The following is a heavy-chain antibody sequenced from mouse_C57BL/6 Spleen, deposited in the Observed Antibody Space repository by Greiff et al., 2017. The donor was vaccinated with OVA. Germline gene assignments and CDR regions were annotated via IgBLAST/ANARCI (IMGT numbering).Heavy chain of an antibody. CDR2: SRNKANDYTT. D-gene: IGHD2-3*01. Sequence: EVHLVESGGGLVQSGRSLRLSCATSGFTFSDFYMEWVRQAPGKGLEWIAASRNKANDYTTEYSASVKGRFIVSRDTSQSILYLQMNALRAEDTAIYYCARAYDGYYAGAMDYWGQGTSVTVSS. CDR1: GFTFSDFY. J-gene: IGHJ4*01. V-gene: IGHV7-1*01. CDR3: ARAYDGYYAGAMDY.